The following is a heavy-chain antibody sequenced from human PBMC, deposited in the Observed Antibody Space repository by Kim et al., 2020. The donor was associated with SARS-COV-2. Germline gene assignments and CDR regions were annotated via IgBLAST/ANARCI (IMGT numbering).Heavy chain of an antibody. CDR1: GFTFSDYY. CDR3: ASSTAAGSLIGY. V-gene: IGHV3-11*03. J-gene: IGHJ4*02. CDR2: ISSSSSYT. Sequence: GGSLRLSCAASGFTFSDYYMSWIRQAPGKGLEWVSYISSSSSYTNYADSVKGRFTISRDNAKNSLYLQMNSLRAEDTAVYYCASSTAAGSLIGYWGQGTLVTVSS. D-gene: IGHD6-13*01.